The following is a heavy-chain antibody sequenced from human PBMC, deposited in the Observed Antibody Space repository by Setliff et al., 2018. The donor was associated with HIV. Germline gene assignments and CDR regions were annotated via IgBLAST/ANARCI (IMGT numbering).Heavy chain of an antibody. CDR3: ARGGRSLAAQTWFDP. Sequence: SETLSLTCGVYGESFSAYYWSWIRQPPGKGLEWIGEINHSGSTNYNPSLKSRVTISVDTSKNQFPLKVNSVTAADTAVYFCARGGRSLAAQTWFDPWGQGTLVTVSS. CDR2: INHSGST. CDR1: GESFSAYY. V-gene: IGHV4-34*01. D-gene: IGHD6-6*01. J-gene: IGHJ5*02.